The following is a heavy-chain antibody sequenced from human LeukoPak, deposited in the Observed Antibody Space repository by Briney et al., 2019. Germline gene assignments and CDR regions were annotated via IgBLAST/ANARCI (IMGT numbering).Heavy chain of an antibody. CDR3: ARQNWDPHFDY. CDR2: IYYSGNT. Sequence: SETLSLTCTVSGDSISSSNYYRGWIRQSPGKGLEWIGSIYYSGNTYYNPSLKSRVTISVDTSKNQFSLKLSSVTAADTAVFYCARQNWDPHFDYWGQGTLVTVSS. D-gene: IGHD7-27*01. V-gene: IGHV4-39*01. J-gene: IGHJ4*02. CDR1: GDSISSSNYY.